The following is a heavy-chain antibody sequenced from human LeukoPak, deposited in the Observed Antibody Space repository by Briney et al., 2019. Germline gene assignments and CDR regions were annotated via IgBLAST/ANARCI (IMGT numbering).Heavy chain of an antibody. CDR3: ARQEGVAARRGGDYFDF. CDR2: IYPGDSET. D-gene: IGHD6-6*01. V-gene: IGHV5-51*01. Sequence: GESLKISCKGSGYTFTNYWIGWVRQMPGKGLEWMGIIYPGDSETTYSPAFQGQVTISVDKSISTAYLQWSSLKASDTAIYYCARQEGVAARRGGDYFDFWGQGTLVTVSS. J-gene: IGHJ4*02. CDR1: GYTFTNYW.